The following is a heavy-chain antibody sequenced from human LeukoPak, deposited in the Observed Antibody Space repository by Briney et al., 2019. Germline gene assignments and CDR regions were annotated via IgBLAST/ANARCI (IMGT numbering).Heavy chain of an antibody. D-gene: IGHD5/OR15-5a*01. CDR2: ISSSGTTK. Sequence: PGESLRLSCAASGFTFSEYYMGWIRQAPVKGLDWVSFISSSGTTKFYADSVKGRFTISRDNAKDSLDLQINSLRAEDSAIYYCATILRGHYPGCFDSWGQGTLVTVSS. CDR1: GFTFSEYY. V-gene: IGHV3-11*01. CDR3: ATILRGHYPGCFDS. J-gene: IGHJ4*02.